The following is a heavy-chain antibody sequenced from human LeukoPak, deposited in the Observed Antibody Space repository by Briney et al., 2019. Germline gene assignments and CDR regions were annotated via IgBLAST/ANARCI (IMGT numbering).Heavy chain of an antibody. CDR2: TYYRSKWYN. D-gene: IGHD3-9*01. J-gene: IGHJ4*02. Sequence: SQTLSLTCAISGDSVSSNSAGWNWIRQSPSRGLEWLGRTYYRSKWYNDDAVSVKSRITINPDTAKNQFSLKLSSVTAADTAVYYCARGGDILTGPYFDYWGQGTLVTVSS. CDR3: ARGGDILTGPYFDY. V-gene: IGHV6-1*01. CDR1: GDSVSSNSAG.